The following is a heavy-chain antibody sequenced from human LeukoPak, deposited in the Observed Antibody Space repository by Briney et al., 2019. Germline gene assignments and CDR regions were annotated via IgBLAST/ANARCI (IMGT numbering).Heavy chain of an antibody. V-gene: IGHV4-59*08. CDR2: NYYSGST. CDR3: ARLGGTGSFDI. CDR1: GDSISTYY. Sequence: PSETLSLTCTVSGDSISTYYWSWIRQPPGKGLEWIGYNYYSGSTNYGPSLKSRVTISVDTSKNQFSLRLSSVTAADTAVYYCARLGGTGSFDIWGQGTMVTVSS. J-gene: IGHJ3*02. D-gene: IGHD2-8*02.